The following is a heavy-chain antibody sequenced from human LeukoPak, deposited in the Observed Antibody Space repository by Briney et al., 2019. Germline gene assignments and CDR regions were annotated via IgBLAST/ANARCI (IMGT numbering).Heavy chain of an antibody. J-gene: IGHJ3*02. CDR3: AREVEYFDISGYQPHAFDI. CDR2: ISYSGGT. D-gene: IGHD3-22*01. V-gene: IGHV4-39*02. CDR1: GGSISSSNYY. Sequence: PSETLSLTCTVSGGSISSSNYYWGWTRQPPGKGLEWFGSISYSGGTSYNPSLRSRVTISVDTSKNQFSLNLNSVTAADTAVYYCAREVEYFDISGYQPHAFDIWGQGTVVTVSS.